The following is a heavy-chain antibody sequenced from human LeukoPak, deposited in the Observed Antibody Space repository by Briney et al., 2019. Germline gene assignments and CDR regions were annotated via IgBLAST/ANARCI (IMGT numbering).Heavy chain of an antibody. J-gene: IGHJ4*02. D-gene: IGHD4-17*01. CDR2: ISFDGGSK. CDR3: APGGDYTFFDY. Sequence: PGGSLRLSCAASGFTFSSYGMHWVRQAPGKGLEWVAVISFDGGSKHYADSVKGRFTISRDNSKNTLYLQVNSLRAEDTAVYYCAPGGDYTFFDYWGQGTLVTVSS. V-gene: IGHV3-30*03. CDR1: GFTFSSYG.